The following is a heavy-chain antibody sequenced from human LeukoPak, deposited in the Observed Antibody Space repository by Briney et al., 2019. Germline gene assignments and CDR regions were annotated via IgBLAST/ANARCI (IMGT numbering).Heavy chain of an antibody. CDR2: ISDSGGST. Sequence: ETLSLTCTVSGGSISSYYWSWVRQAPGKGLEWVSGISDSGGSTFYADSVKGRFTISRDNSKNTLYLQMNSLRAEDTAVYYCARVIAVAGTVGPFDYWGQGTLVTVSS. V-gene: IGHV3-23*01. J-gene: IGHJ4*02. CDR1: GGSISSYY. CDR3: ARVIAVAGTVGPFDY. D-gene: IGHD6-19*01.